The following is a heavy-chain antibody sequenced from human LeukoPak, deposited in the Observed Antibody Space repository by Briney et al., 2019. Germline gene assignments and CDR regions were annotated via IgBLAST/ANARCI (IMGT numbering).Heavy chain of an antibody. J-gene: IGHJ5*02. CDR1: GFTFSSYS. CDR3: ASIDEIWETAAAVNWFDP. CDR2: ISSSSSYI. Sequence: PGGSLRLSCAASGFTFSSYSMNWVRQAPGKGLEWVSSISSSSSYIYYADSVKGRFTISRDNAKNSLYLQMNSLRAEDTAVYYCASIDEIWETAAAVNWFDPWGQGTLVTVSS. D-gene: IGHD6-13*01. V-gene: IGHV3-21*01.